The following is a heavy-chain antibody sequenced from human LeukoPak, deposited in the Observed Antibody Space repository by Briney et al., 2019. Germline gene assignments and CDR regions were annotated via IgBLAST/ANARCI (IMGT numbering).Heavy chain of an antibody. CDR2: IYHSGST. V-gene: IGHV4-30-2*01. D-gene: IGHD5-18*01. CDR3: ARGYGQLWFFDY. J-gene: IGHJ4*02. Sequence: SETLSLTCDVSGGSISSGGYSWRWIRQPPGRGLEWIGYIYHSGSTYYNPSLKSRVTISVDKSKNQFSLKLSSVTAADTAVYYCARGYGQLWFFDYWGQGTLVTVSS. CDR1: GGSISSGGYS.